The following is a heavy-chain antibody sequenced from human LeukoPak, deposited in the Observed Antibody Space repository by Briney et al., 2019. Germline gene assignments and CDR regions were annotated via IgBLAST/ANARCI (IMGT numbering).Heavy chain of an antibody. V-gene: IGHV5-51*01. CDR1: GYSFTSYW. CDR3: ATSTSGYPYYYYYYYMDV. Sequence: GEYLKISCKGSGYSFTSYWIGWLRQMPGKGLKGMGIIYPDDSDTRYSPSFQGQVTISADKSISTAYLQWSSLKASDTAMYYCATSTSGYPYYYYYYYMDVWGKGTTVTVSS. D-gene: IGHD5-12*01. CDR2: IYPDDSDT. J-gene: IGHJ6*03.